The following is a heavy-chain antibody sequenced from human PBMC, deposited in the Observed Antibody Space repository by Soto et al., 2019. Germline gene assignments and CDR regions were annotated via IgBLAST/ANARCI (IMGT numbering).Heavy chain of an antibody. CDR2: IWYDGSNK. Sequence: GGSLRLSCAASGFTFSSYGMHWVRQAPGKGLEWVAVIWYDGSNKYYADSVKGRFTISRDNSKNTLYLQMNSLRAEDTAVYYCARDSGSGIAAAGTPFDPWGQGTLVTVSS. D-gene: IGHD6-13*01. CDR1: GFTFSSYG. CDR3: ARDSGSGIAAAGTPFDP. V-gene: IGHV3-33*01. J-gene: IGHJ5*02.